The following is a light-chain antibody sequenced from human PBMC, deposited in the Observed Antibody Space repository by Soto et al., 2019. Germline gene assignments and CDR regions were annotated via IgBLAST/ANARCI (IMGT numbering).Light chain of an antibody. Sequence: QAVVTQAPSASGTPGQRVAISCSGSSSNIGGNYVYWYHQLPGTAPKLLIYRNDQRPSGVPDRFSGSKSGTSASLAISGLRPDDEADYYCAAWDDSLSGVVFGGGTQLTVL. CDR3: AAWDDSLSGVV. J-gene: IGLJ2*01. V-gene: IGLV1-47*01. CDR1: SSNIGGNY. CDR2: RND.